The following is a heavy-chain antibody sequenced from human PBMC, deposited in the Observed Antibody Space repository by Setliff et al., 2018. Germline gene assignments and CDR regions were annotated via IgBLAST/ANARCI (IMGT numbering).Heavy chain of an antibody. D-gene: IGHD2-15*01. Sequence: PGGSLRLSCAASGFTFSDSWMGWVRQAPGKGLERVSKTHTDGITIYSDSVRGRFTISRDSAKNSLHLQMTSLSAEDTAVYYCARRLPYFGMDVWGQGTTVTVSS. CDR1: GFTFSDSW. CDR3: ARRLPYFGMDV. V-gene: IGHV3-11*04. CDR2: THTDGITI. J-gene: IGHJ6*02.